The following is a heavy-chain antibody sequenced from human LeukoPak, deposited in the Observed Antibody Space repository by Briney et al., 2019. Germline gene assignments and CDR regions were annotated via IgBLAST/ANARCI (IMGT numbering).Heavy chain of an antibody. CDR1: GFTFDDYA. V-gene: IGHV3-9*01. J-gene: IGHJ4*02. CDR2: ISWNSGTI. Sequence: GGSLRHTCAASGFTFDDYAMHWVRQAPRKGLEWVSGISWNSGTIYYADSVKGRFTISRDDAKNSLYLQMNSLRPEDTALYYCAKRSAAGAVGYFDYWGQGTLVTVSS. D-gene: IGHD6-13*01. CDR3: AKRSAAGAVGYFDY.